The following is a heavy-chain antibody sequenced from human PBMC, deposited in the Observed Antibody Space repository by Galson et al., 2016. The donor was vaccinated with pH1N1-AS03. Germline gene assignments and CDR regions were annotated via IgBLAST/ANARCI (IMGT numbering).Heavy chain of an antibody. D-gene: IGHD1-26*01. CDR2: IRQDGSDK. CDR3: VKGGTNFDS. J-gene: IGHJ4*02. V-gene: IGHV3-7*01. CDR1: GFTFSSSW. Sequence: SQRLSCAASGFTFSSSWMSWVRQAPGKGLEWVANIRQDGSDKYYVDSVRGRFTISRDNAKNSLYLQMNSLRAEDTAVYYCVKGGTNFDSWGQGTLVTVSS.